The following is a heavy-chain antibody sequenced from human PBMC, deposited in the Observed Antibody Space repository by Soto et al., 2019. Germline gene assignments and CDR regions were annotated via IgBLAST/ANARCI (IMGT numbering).Heavy chain of an antibody. Sequence: PSETLSLPCPVSGCSISSYYWSWIRQPPGKGLEWIGYIYYSGSTNYNPSLKSRVTISVDTSKNQFSLKLSSVTAADTAVYYCARDEQQLATGGFDPWGQGTLVTVSS. CDR2: IYYSGST. D-gene: IGHD6-13*01. J-gene: IGHJ5*02. V-gene: IGHV4-59*01. CDR1: GCSISSYY. CDR3: ARDEQQLATGGFDP.